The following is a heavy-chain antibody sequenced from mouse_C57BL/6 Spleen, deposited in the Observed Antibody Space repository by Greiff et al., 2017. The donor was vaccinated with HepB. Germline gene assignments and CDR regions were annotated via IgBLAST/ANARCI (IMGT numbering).Heavy chain of an antibody. D-gene: IGHD1-1*01. CDR1: GFTFSSYT. Sequence: EVKLMESGGGLVKPGGSLKLSCAASGFTFSSYTMSWVRQTPEKRLEWVATISGGGGNTYYPDSVKGRFTISRDHAKNTLYLQMSSLRSEDTALYYCARLITTVAFDYWGQGTTLTVSS. V-gene: IGHV5-9*01. CDR2: ISGGGGNT. J-gene: IGHJ2*01. CDR3: ARLITTVAFDY.